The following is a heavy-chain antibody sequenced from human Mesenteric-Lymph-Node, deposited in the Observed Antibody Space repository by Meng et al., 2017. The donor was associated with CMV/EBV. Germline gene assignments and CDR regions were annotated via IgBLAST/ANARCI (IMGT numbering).Heavy chain of an antibody. Sequence: GGSLRLSCAASGFTFSSYGMHWVRQAPGKGLEWVAFIRYDGSNKYYADSVKGRFTISRDNSKNMLYLQVNRLRVEDSAVYYCARSTGIATPGPFDYWGQGTRVTVSS. CDR3: ARSTGIATPGPFDY. D-gene: IGHD6-13*01. J-gene: IGHJ4*02. CDR2: IRYDGSNK. V-gene: IGHV3-30*02. CDR1: GFTFSSYG.